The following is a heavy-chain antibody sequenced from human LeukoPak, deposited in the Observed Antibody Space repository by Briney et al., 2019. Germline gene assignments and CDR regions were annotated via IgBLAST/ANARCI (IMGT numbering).Heavy chain of an antibody. J-gene: IGHJ4*02. CDR2: ISGSGSNT. CDR1: GFTFSSYA. D-gene: IGHD1-26*01. Sequence: PGGSLRLSCAASGFTFSSYAMNWVRQAPGKGLEWVSGISGSGSNTYYADSVMGRFTISRDNSKNTLYLQMSSLRAEYTAVYYCAKDVLSGTYYYFDQWGQGTLVTVSS. V-gene: IGHV3-23*01. CDR3: AKDVLSGTYYYFDQ.